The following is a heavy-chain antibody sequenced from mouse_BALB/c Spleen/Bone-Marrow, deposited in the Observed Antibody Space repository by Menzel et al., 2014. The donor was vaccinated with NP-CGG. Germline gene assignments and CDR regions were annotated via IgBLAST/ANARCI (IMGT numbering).Heavy chain of an antibody. V-gene: IGHV14-3*02. CDR3: ARYRYYGSSYAMDY. D-gene: IGHD1-1*01. CDR2: IDPANGNT. CDR1: GFNIKDTY. Sequence: VQLQQSGAELVKPGASVKLSCTASGFNIKDTYMHWVMQRPKQGLEWIGRIDPANGNTKYDPKFQGKATITADTSSNTAYLQLSSLTSEDTAVYYCARYRYYGSSYAMDYWGQGTSVTVSS. J-gene: IGHJ4*01.